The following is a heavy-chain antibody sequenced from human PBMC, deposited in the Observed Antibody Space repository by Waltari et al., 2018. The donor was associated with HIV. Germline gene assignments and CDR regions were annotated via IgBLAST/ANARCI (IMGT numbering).Heavy chain of an antibody. CDR3: AKDAYGGHPKNWFDS. V-gene: IGHV3-30*18. Sequence: QVQLVESGGGVVQPGKSLRLSCAASGFTFREYAMHWVRQAPGKGLEWVTVISSDGGNQYYADSVKGRVTISRDNSKKTLSLEMNSLKIEDTAMYYCAKDAYGGHPKNWFDSWGQGILVTVSS. D-gene: IGHD3-10*01. CDR1: GFTFREYA. CDR2: ISSDGGNQ. J-gene: IGHJ5*01.